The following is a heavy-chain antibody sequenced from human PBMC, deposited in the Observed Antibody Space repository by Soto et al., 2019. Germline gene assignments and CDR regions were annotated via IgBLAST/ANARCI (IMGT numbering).Heavy chain of an antibody. CDR2: INDSGST. CDR3: SKCGDYVGGWYFDP. J-gene: IGHJ2*01. D-gene: IGHD4-17*01. V-gene: IGHV4-34*01. CDR1: GGAFSGYC. Sequence: QVQLQQWGAGLLEPSETLSLTCAVYGGAFSGYCWNWIRQTPGEGMELMGEINDSGSTHYNPSPKSRVTISLDTSQNQFSLSLTSVTAADTDVYYCSKCGDYVGGWYFDPWGRGTLVTVSS.